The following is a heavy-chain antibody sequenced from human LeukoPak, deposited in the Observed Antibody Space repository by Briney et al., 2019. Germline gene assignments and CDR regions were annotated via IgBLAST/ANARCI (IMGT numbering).Heavy chain of an antibody. CDR1: GLSFSSFA. CDR3: AKASWVSSTAAVR. J-gene: IGHJ4*02. V-gene: IGHV3-23*01. Sequence: GGSLRLSCAASGLSFSSFAMSWVRQGPARGLEWVSSIRGNGETSYADSVKGRFTLSSDSSRNTVYFQLNNLRVEDTAIYYCAKASWVSSTAAVRWGQGTLVTVSS. CDR2: IRGNGET. D-gene: IGHD2-15*01.